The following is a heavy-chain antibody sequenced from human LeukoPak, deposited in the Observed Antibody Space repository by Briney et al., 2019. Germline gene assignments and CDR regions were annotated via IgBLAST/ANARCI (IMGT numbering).Heavy chain of an antibody. CDR2: ISVSGDST. Sequence: GGSLRLSCTASGFSVSTYAMNWVRQAPGKGLEWVSGISVSGDSTYYADSVKGRFTISRDNSRNTLYLQMNSLRSEDTAVYYCAKSGGGHTYGLEVSWGQGTLVTVSS. CDR3: AKSGGGHTYGLEVS. CDR1: GFSVSTYA. D-gene: IGHD5-18*01. J-gene: IGHJ5*02. V-gene: IGHV3-23*01.